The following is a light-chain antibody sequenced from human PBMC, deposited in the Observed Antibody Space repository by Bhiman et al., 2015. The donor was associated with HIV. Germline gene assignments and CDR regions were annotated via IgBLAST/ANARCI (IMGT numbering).Light chain of an antibody. Sequence: QSVLTQPPSVSAAPGQKVTISCSGSSSNIGNNYVSWYQQLPGTAPKLLIYENTKRPSGIPDRFSGSKSGTSVSLAISGLQAEDEADYYCAAWDDSLHEYVFGTGTKVTVL. CDR1: SSNIGNNY. J-gene: IGLJ1*01. CDR3: AAWDDSLHEYV. CDR2: ENT. V-gene: IGLV1-51*02.